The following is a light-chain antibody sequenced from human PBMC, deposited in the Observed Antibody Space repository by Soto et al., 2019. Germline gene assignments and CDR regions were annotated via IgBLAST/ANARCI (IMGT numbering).Light chain of an antibody. Sequence: AIRMTQSPSSFSASTGDRVTITCRASQGISSHLAWYQVKQGKTRGLLIYIATYLESGVPSRFTGSGSGTDFTLTISSLQSEDFVVYYCQQYFSYPLTCGGGTKVEIK. V-gene: IGKV1-8*01. CDR2: IAT. J-gene: IGKJ4*01. CDR1: QGISSH. CDR3: QQYFSYPLT.